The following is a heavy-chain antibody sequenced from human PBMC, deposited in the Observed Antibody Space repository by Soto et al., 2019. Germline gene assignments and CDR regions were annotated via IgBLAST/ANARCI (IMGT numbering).Heavy chain of an antibody. Sequence: VQLVESGGGLVQPGGSLRLSCEASGFTFRNYDMHWVRQGTGKGLEWVSGISAAGDPDYADSVEGRFTISRENAQNSFCLPMNRLRVGDTAVYYCARTDRDFYGLDVWGQGTTVIGSS. CDR1: GFTFRNYD. J-gene: IGHJ6*02. V-gene: IGHV3-13*05. CDR2: ISAAGDP. CDR3: ARTDRDFYGLDV.